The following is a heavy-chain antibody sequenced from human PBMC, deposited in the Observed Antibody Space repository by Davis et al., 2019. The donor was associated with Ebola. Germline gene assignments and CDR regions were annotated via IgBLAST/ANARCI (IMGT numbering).Heavy chain of an antibody. CDR1: GFTFSNYW. CDR3: ARDLRARRYYYGMDV. Sequence: GESLKISCAASGFTFSNYWMSWVRQAPGKGLEWVSAISGSGGSTYYADSVKGRFTISRDNSKNTLYPQMNSLRAEDTAVYYCARDLRARRYYYGMDVWGKGTTVTVSS. J-gene: IGHJ6*04. V-gene: IGHV3-23*01. D-gene: IGHD3-10*01. CDR2: ISGSGGST.